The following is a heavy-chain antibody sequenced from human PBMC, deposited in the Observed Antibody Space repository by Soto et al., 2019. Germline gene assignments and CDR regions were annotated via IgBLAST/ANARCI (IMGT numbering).Heavy chain of an antibody. V-gene: IGHV1-69*13. CDR2: IIPTFGTA. CDR1: GGTFSSYA. J-gene: IGHJ3*02. D-gene: IGHD6-13*01. CDR3: ASPSRTQQLVQDDAFDI. Sequence: SVKVSCKASGGTFSSYAISWVRQSPGQGLEWMGGIIPTFGTANYTQKFQGRVTITADESTSTAYMELSSLRSEDTAVYYCASPSRTQQLVQDDAFDIWAQGTMVTVSS.